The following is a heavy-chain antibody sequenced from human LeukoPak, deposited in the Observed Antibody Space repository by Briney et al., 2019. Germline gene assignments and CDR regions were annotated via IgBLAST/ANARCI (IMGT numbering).Heavy chain of an antibody. CDR1: GYTFTGYY. CDR2: INPNSGDT. V-gene: IGHV1-2*02. Sequence: ASVKVSCKASGYTFTGYYIHWVRQAPGQGLEWMGWINPNSGDTRYAQNFQGRVTMTRDTSISTAYMELSGLRSDDTAMYYCARDRMSRWYCSGGSCYSADPWGQGTLVTVSS. D-gene: IGHD2-15*01. J-gene: IGHJ5*02. CDR3: ARDRMSRWYCSGGSCYSADP.